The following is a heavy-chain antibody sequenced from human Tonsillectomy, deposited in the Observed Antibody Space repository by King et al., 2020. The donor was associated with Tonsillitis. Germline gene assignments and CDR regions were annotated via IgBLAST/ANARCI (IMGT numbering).Heavy chain of an antibody. V-gene: IGHV4-59*01. CDR2: IYYSGST. Sequence: QVQLQESGPGLVKPSETLSLTCTVSGGSISSYYWSWIRQPPGKGLEWIGYIYYSGSTNYNPSLKSRVTISVDTSKNQFSLKLSSVTAADTAVYYCARDHTGYPYGMDVWGQGTTVTVSS. CDR1: GGSISSYY. J-gene: IGHJ6*02. D-gene: IGHD5-12*01. CDR3: ARDHTGYPYGMDV.